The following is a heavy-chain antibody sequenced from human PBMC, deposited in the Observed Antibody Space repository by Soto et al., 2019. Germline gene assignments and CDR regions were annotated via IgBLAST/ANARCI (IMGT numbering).Heavy chain of an antibody. D-gene: IGHD2-2*01. J-gene: IGHJ4*02. CDR3: ARTRQRRPVFYVDY. CDR2: IIPKYGTT. Sequence: QVQLMQSGAEVTKPGSSVKVSCKASGGPFNTFGISWVRQAPGQGLEWMGGIIPKYGTTNYARRFQGRVTITADESTTNAYLELSSLRHDDTAIYYCARTRQRRPVFYVDYWGQGPPISVTS. V-gene: IGHV1-69*01. CDR1: GGPFNTFG.